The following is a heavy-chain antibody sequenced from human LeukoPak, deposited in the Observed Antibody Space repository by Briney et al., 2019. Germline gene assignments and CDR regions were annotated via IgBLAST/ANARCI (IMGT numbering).Heavy chain of an antibody. Sequence: GGSLRLSCAASGFIFSRYGMHWVRQAPGMGLEWVAVISYDGSNKYYADSVKGRFTISRDNSKNTLYLQMNSLRAEDTAVYYCAKEGAGSCFDYWGQGTLVTVSS. CDR2: ISYDGSNK. CDR1: GFIFSRYG. D-gene: IGHD3-10*01. J-gene: IGHJ4*02. CDR3: AKEGAGSCFDY. V-gene: IGHV3-30*18.